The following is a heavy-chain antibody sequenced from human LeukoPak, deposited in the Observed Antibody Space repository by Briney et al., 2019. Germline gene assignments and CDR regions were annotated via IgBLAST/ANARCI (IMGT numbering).Heavy chain of an antibody. CDR3: ARDSVVTGWFDP. CDR1: GGSISSDNYY. J-gene: IGHJ5*02. V-gene: IGHV4-61*02. D-gene: IGHD4-23*01. CDR2: IYTSGST. Sequence: PSETLSLTCTVSGGSISSDNYYWSWIRQPAGKGLEWIGRIYTSGSTNYNPSLKSRVTISVDTSKNQFSLKLSSVTAADTAVYYCARDSVVTGWFDPWGQGTLVTVSS.